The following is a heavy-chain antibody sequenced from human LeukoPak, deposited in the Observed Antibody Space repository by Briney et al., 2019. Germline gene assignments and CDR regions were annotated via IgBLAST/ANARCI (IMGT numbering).Heavy chain of an antibody. J-gene: IGHJ5*02. D-gene: IGHD2-21*02. CDR3: ARVYGDYNWFDP. CDR2: ISSSSSYI. V-gene: IGHV3-21*04. Sequence: WXSSISSSSSYIYYADSVKGRFTISRDNAKNSLYLQMNSLRAEDTAVYYCARVYGDYNWFDPWGQGTLVTVSS.